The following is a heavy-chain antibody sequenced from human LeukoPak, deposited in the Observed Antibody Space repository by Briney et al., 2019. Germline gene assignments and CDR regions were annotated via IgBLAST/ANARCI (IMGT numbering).Heavy chain of an antibody. Sequence: SVKVSCKASGGTFSIYAISWVRQAPGQGLEWMGGIIPIFGTANYAQKFQGRVTITADESTSTAYMELSSLRSEDTAVYYCARTDYGDYSYYFDYWGQGTLVTVSS. V-gene: IGHV1-69*13. CDR2: IIPIFGTA. CDR1: GGTFSIYA. J-gene: IGHJ4*02. CDR3: ARTDYGDYSYYFDY. D-gene: IGHD4-17*01.